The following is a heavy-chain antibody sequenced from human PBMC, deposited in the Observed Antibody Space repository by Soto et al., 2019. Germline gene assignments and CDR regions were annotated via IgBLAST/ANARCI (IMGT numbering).Heavy chain of an antibody. J-gene: IGHJ3*01. CDR3: GKGTWGAFDL. Sequence: EVQLLESGGGLVQPGGSLRLSCVASGFTFTSNAMSWVRQAPGKELEWVSHITSGSGGGTYYDDSVKCRFTLSRDNAKNTLYIQMNSMMVEDTAVYYCGKGTWGAFDLWGHGTLVTVSS. CDR2: ITSGSGGGT. V-gene: IGHV3-23*01. CDR1: GFTFTSNA. D-gene: IGHD7-27*01.